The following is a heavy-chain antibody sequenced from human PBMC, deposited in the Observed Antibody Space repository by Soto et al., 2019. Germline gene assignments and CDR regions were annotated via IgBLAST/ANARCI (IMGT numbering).Heavy chain of an antibody. CDR3: AKDQKAYCGGDCFGAFDI. V-gene: IGHV3-23*01. CDR2: ISGSGGST. Sequence: EVQLLESGGGLVRPGGSLRLSCAASGFTFSSYAMSWVRQAPGKGLEWVSAISGSGGSTYYADSVKGRFTISRDNSKNTLYLQMNSLRAEDTAVYYCAKDQKAYCGGDCFGAFDIWGQGTMVTVSS. D-gene: IGHD2-21*02. J-gene: IGHJ3*02. CDR1: GFTFSSYA.